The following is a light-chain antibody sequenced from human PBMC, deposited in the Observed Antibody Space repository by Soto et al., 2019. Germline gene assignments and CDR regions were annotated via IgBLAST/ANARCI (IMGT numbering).Light chain of an antibody. V-gene: IGLV2-14*01. Sequence: QSALTQPASVSGSPGQSITISCTGTSSDVGGYNYVSWDQQRPGKAPKLMIYEVSNRPSGVSNRFSGSKSGNTASLTISGLQAEDEADYYCSSYTSSSTYVFGTGTKVTVL. CDR3: SSYTSSSTYV. CDR2: EVS. CDR1: SSDVGGYNY. J-gene: IGLJ1*01.